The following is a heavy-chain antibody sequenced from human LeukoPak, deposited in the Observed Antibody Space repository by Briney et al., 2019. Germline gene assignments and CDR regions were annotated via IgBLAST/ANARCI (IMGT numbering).Heavy chain of an antibody. J-gene: IGHJ4*02. D-gene: IGHD3-9*01. CDR3: AREPENNYDILTGYYFDY. Sequence: PGGSLRLSCAASGFTFSSYSMNWVRQAPGKGLEWVSSISSSSSYIYYADSVKGRFTISRDNAKNSLYLQMNSLRAEDTAVYYCAREPENNYDILTGYYFDYWGQGTLVTVSS. CDR1: GFTFSSYS. CDR2: ISSSSSYI. V-gene: IGHV3-21*01.